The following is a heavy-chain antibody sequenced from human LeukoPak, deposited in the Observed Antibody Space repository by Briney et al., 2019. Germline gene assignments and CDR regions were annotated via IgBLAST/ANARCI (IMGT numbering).Heavy chain of an antibody. V-gene: IGHV1-2*02. J-gene: IGHJ5*02. D-gene: IGHD6-19*01. Sequence: ASVKVSCKASGYTFTGYYMHWVRQAPGQGLEWMGWINPNSGGTNYAQKFQGRVTMTRDTSISTAYMELSRLRSDDTAVYYCARAPPAGVYSSRWENWFDPWGQGTLVTVSS. CDR2: INPNSGGT. CDR3: ARAPPAGVYSSRWENWFDP. CDR1: GYTFTGYY.